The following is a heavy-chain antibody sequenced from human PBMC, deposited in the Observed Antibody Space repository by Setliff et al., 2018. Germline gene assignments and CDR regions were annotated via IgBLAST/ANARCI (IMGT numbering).Heavy chain of an antibody. CDR1: GGSISSSSYY. D-gene: IGHD3-3*01. CDR2: IYYSGST. J-gene: IGHJ4*02. V-gene: IGHV4-39*07. CDR3: ARRETYYNFWSGYYAY. Sequence: PSETLSLTCTVSGGSISSSSYYWGWIRQPPGKGLEWIGSIYYSGSTYYNPSLKCRVTISVDTSKNQFSLKLSSVTAADTAVYYCARRETYYNFWSGYYAYWGQGTLVTVSS.